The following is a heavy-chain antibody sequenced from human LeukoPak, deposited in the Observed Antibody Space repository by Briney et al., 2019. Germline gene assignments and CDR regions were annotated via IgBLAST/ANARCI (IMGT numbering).Heavy chain of an antibody. D-gene: IGHD6-13*01. V-gene: IGHV1-2*04. CDR1: GYTFTGYY. CDR3: ARVRSSWSPSHYYYGMDV. Sequence: ASVKVSCKASGYTFTGYYMHWVRQAPGQGLEWMGWINPNSGGTNYAQKFQGWVTMTRDTSISTAYMELSRLRSDDTAVYYCARVRSSWSPSHYYYGMDVWGQGTTVTVSS. CDR2: INPNSGGT. J-gene: IGHJ6*02.